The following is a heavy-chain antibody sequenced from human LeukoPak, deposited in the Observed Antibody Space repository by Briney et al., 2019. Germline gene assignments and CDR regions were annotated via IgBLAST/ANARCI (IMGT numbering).Heavy chain of an antibody. D-gene: IGHD1-1*01. CDR3: ARENDGLYYFDY. V-gene: IGHV1-69*13. CDR1: GGTFSSYA. J-gene: IGHJ4*02. CDR2: IIPIFGTA. Sequence: ASVKVSCKASGGTFSSYAISWVRQAPGQGLEWMGGIIPIFGTANYAQKFQGRVTITADESTSTAYMELSSLRSEDTAVYYCARENDGLYYFDYWGQGTLVTVSS.